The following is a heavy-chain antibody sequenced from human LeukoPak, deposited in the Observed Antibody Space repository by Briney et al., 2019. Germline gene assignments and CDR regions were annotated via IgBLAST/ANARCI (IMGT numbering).Heavy chain of an antibody. J-gene: IGHJ4*02. CDR3: ARVLMVRGVIIDESYYFDY. CDR2: IYYSGST. V-gene: IGHV4-39*07. Sequence: SETLSLTCTVSGGSISSSSYYWGWIRQPPGKGLERIGSIYYSGSTYYNPSLKSRVTISVDTSKNPFSLKLSSVTAADTAVYYCARVLMVRGVIIDESYYFDYWGQGTLVTVSS. D-gene: IGHD3-10*01. CDR1: GGSISSSSYY.